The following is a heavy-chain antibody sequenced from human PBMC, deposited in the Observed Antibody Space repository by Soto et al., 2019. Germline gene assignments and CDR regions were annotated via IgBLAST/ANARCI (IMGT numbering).Heavy chain of an antibody. J-gene: IGHJ4*02. CDR1: GLAFSTYW. CDR3: ARPARDCNSPGCAN. D-gene: IGHD2-2*01. V-gene: IGHV3-7*01. CDR2: INQDGSES. Sequence: EVQLVESGGGLVQPGGSLRLSCVVSGLAFSTYWMSWVRQAPGKGLEWVANINQDGSESYYVDSVKGRFTISRDNAKNSLYLQMTSLRADDTAVYYWARPARDCNSPGCANWGQGTLVTVSS.